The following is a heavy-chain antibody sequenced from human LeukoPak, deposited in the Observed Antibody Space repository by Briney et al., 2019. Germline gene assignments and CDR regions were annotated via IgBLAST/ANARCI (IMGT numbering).Heavy chain of an antibody. Sequence: GGSLRLSCAASGFTFSSYVMSWVRQAPGKGLEWVSAIKGRFTISRDNSKNTLYLQMNSLRAKDTAVYYCAKDPELWGQGTMVTVSS. CDR2: I. CDR1: GFTFSSYV. V-gene: IGHV3-23*01. J-gene: IGHJ3*01. CDR3: AKDPEL. D-gene: IGHD1-14*01.